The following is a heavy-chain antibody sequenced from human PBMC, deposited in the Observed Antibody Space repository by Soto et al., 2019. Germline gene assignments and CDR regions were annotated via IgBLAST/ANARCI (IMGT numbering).Heavy chain of an antibody. CDR2: MNANSGNT. V-gene: IGHV1-8*02. CDR1: GYTFTSYD. D-gene: IGHD3-3*01. CDR3: ARMSPFKGIFGVVIISRYYFDY. J-gene: IGHJ4*02. Sequence: QVQLVQSGAEVKKPGASVKVSCKASGYTFTSYDIIWVRQATGQGLEWMGWMNANSGNTSYAQKCQCRVTMTRTTSIRAGDMVLSSLRTADTAVYYCARMSPFKGIFGVVIISRYYFDYWGQGTLVTVSS.